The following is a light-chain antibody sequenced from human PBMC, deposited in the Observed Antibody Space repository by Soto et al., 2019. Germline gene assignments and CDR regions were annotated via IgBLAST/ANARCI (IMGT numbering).Light chain of an antibody. Sequence: DIQMTQSPSTLSASVGDRVTITCRASQSISSWLAWYQQKPGKAPKLLIYKASSLESGVPSRFIGSGSGTEFTLTISSLQADDFATYYCQQYNSYSRTFGQGTKVEIK. J-gene: IGKJ1*01. CDR1: QSISSW. V-gene: IGKV1-5*03. CDR2: KAS. CDR3: QQYNSYSRT.